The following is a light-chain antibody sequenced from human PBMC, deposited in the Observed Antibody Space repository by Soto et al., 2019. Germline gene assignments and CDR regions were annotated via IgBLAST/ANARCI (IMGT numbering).Light chain of an antibody. CDR2: GAS. CDR3: QQSHSTPLT. CDR1: LRISTY. J-gene: IGKJ4*01. V-gene: IGKV1-39*01. Sequence: DIQVIQSPSSLSASVGDRVTITWASLRISTYLNWYQHKPGKAPKLLIYGASSLQSGVPSRFSGSGSGTDFTLTISSLHPEDSATYYCQQSHSTPLTFGGGTNLEI.